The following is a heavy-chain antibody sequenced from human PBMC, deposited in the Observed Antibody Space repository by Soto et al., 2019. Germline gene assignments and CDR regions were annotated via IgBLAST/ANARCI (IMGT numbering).Heavy chain of an antibody. CDR2: IYYSGSP. CDR3: ARSLYSGGWVKTFDI. D-gene: IGHD6-19*01. J-gene: IGHJ3*02. CDR1: GGSISNYF. V-gene: IGHV4-59*01. Sequence: SETLSLTCTVSGGSISNYFWNWIRQPPGKGLEWIGSIYYSGSPNYNPSLKSRVTISVDTSRSQFSLNLNSVTAADTAVYYCARSLYSGGWVKTFDIRGQGTMVTVSS.